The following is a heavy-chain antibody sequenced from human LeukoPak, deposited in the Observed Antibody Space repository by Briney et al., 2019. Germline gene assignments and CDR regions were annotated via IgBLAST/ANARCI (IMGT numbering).Heavy chain of an antibody. V-gene: IGHV4-59*01. CDR2: IYYSGSA. CDR3: ARGSRNYYDSSNWFDP. D-gene: IGHD3-22*01. CDR1: GVSIGSYY. Sequence: SETLSLTCTVSGVSIGSYYWSWIRQPPGKGLEWIGYIYYSGSANYNPSLKSRVTISVDTSKNQFSLKLSSVTAADTAVYYCARGSRNYYDSSNWFDPWGQGTLVTVSS. J-gene: IGHJ5*02.